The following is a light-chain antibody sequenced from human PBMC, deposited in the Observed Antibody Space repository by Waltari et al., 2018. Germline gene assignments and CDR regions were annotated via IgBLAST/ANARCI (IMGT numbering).Light chain of an antibody. CDR3: QQYHSYSLT. CDR1: QSISSW. V-gene: IGKV1-5*03. CDR2: KAS. J-gene: IGKJ4*01. Sequence: DIQMTPSPSTLSASVGDRVTITCRVSQSISSWLAWYQQKPGKAPKLLIYKASTLESGVPSRFSGSGSGTEFTLTISSLQPDDFATDYCQQYHSYSLTFGGGTKVEIK.